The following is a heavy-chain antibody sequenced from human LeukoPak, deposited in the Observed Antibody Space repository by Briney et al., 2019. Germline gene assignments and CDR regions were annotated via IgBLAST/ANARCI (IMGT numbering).Heavy chain of an antibody. J-gene: IGHJ3*02. V-gene: IGHV3-23*01. D-gene: IGHD6-13*01. CDR2: ISGSGGST. CDR1: GFTFRSYA. Sequence: RGSLRLSCAASGFTFRSYAMSWVRQAPGKGLEWVSAISGSGGSTYYADSLKGRFTMSRDNSKNTLCLQTTSLRAEDTAVYYCAEARSSSWSLDAIDIWGQGTMVTVSS. CDR3: AEARSSSWSLDAIDI.